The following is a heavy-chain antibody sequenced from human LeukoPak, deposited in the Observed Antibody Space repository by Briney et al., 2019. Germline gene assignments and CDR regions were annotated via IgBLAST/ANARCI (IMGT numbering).Heavy chain of an antibody. V-gene: IGHV4-61*02. J-gene: IGHJ5*02. CDR2: IYTSGST. CDR1: GGSISSGSYY. Sequence: SETLSLTCTVSGGSISSGSYYWSWIRQPAGKGLEWIRRIYTSGSTNYNPSLKSRVTISVDTSKNQFSLKLSSVTAADTAVYYCAREVPLYCSSTSCHGGPNWFDPWGQGTLVTVSS. D-gene: IGHD2-2*01. CDR3: AREVPLYCSSTSCHGGPNWFDP.